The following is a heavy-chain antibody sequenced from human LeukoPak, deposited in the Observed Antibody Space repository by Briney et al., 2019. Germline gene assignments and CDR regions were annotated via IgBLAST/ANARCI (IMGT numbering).Heavy chain of an antibody. J-gene: IGHJ3*02. CDR1: GYTLTELS. Sequence: ASVKVSCKVSGYTLTELSMHWVRQAPGKGLEWMGGFDPEDGETIYAQKFQGRVTMTEDTSTDTAYMELSSLRSEDTAVYYCARGLLWFGESIQKNAFDIWGQGTMVTVSS. D-gene: IGHD3-10*01. CDR3: ARGLLWFGESIQKNAFDI. CDR2: FDPEDGET. V-gene: IGHV1-24*01.